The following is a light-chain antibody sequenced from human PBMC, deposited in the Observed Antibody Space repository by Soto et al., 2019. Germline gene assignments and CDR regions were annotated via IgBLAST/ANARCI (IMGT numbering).Light chain of an antibody. CDR1: QSVSIW. CDR3: QQYKNYLT. J-gene: IGKJ1*01. CDR2: GAS. V-gene: IGKV1-5*01. Sequence: DIQMTQSPSTLSASVGDRVTFTCRASQSVSIWLAWYQQKPGKAPKLLISGASTLESGVPSRFSGSGSGTAFPLTISSLQPDDFATYYCQQYKNYLTFGQGTKVEIK.